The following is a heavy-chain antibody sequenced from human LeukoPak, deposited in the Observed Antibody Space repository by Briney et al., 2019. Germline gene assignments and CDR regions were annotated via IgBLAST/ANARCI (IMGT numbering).Heavy chain of an antibody. CDR1: GFTFSSYG. J-gene: IGHJ4*02. D-gene: IGHD3-10*01. CDR2: IRYDGSNK. V-gene: IGHV3-30*02. CDR3: AKMFFKRSGSHMIDY. Sequence: GGSLRLSCAASGFTFSSYGMHWVRQAPGKGLEWVAFIRYDGSNKYYADSVKGRFTISRDNSKNTLYLQMNSLRAEDTAVYYCAKMFFKRSGSHMIDYWGQGTLVTVSS.